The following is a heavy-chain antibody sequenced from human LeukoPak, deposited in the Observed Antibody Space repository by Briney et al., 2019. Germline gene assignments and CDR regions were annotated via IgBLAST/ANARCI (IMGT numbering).Heavy chain of an antibody. V-gene: IGHV1-8*01. J-gene: IGHJ3*02. CDR2: MNPNSGNT. CDR1: GYTFTTYD. D-gene: IGHD3-10*01. CDR3: AAITIISYDTFDT. Sequence: GASVKVSCKTSGYTFTTYDINWVRQATGQGLEWVGWMNPNSGNTGYAQKFQGRVTMTRDTSKSTAYMELSSLRSEDSAVYYCAAITIISYDTFDTWGQGTLVTVSS.